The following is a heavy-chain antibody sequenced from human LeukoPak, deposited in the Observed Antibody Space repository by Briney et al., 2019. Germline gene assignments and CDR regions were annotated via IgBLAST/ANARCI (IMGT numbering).Heavy chain of an antibody. CDR3: ARDDQRISSGVY. Sequence: VASVKVCCKASGYTFANYYIHWVRQAPGQGLEWMGRINPNSGDTNSAQRFHGRVTMTRDTSISTAYMELSRLTSDDTAVYFCARDDQRISSGVYWGQGTLVTVSS. CDR2: INPNSGDT. V-gene: IGHV1-2*06. J-gene: IGHJ4*02. D-gene: IGHD2/OR15-2a*01. CDR1: GYTFANYY.